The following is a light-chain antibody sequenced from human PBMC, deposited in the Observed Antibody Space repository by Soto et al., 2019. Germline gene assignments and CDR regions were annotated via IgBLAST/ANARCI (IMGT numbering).Light chain of an antibody. CDR3: QQYNTWLWT. Sequence: EVVMTQSPATLSVSPGERATLSCRASQSVNANLAWYQQKPGQAPRLLIHGASNRATGIPARFSGSGFGTEFLLTISRLQPDDFPVYYCQQYNTWLWTFRQGTKV. V-gene: IGKV3-15*01. J-gene: IGKJ1*01. CDR2: GAS. CDR1: QSVNAN.